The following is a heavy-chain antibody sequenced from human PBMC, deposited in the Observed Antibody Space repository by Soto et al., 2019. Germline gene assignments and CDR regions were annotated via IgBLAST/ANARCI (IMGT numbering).Heavy chain of an antibody. J-gene: IGHJ4*02. CDR2: IKPDGSET. Sequence: VGSLRLSCAASGLTFSGHWMTWVRQTPGEGLQWVAAIKPDGSETFYVDSVKGRSTISRDNARNSLFLQMDSLRAEDTAVYYCTSRPSGMTYHAVFDFWGQGTLVTVSS. V-gene: IGHV3-7*03. CDR1: GLTFSGHW. D-gene: IGHD2-21*02. CDR3: TSRPSGMTYHAVFDF.